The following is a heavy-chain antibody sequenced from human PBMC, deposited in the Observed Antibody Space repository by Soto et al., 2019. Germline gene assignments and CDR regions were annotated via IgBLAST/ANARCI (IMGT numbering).Heavy chain of an antibody. V-gene: IGHV1-3*01. CDR3: ATSSSTGSQSGGY. J-gene: IGHJ4*02. CDR2: INAGNGNT. Sequence: ASVKVSCKASGYTFPSYAMHWVRQAPGQRLEWMGWINAGNGNTKYSQKFQGRVTITRDTSASTAYMELSSLRSEDTAVYYCATSSSTGSQSGGYSGQGTLVTVS. D-gene: IGHD3-22*01. CDR1: GYTFPSYA.